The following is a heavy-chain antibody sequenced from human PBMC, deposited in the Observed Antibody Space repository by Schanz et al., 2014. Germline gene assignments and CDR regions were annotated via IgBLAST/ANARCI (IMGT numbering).Heavy chain of an antibody. CDR3: ARAGYDADNWFDP. J-gene: IGHJ5*02. D-gene: IGHD2-2*01. V-gene: IGHV3-7*01. CDR1: GFTFSGFW. Sequence: EVQLAESGGGLVQPGGSLRLSCAASGFTFSGFWMTWVRQAPGKGLEWVANIKKDGSEKYYADSVKGRFTVSRDNSKNTLYLQLNSLRAEDTAVYYCARAGYDADNWFDPWGQGTLVTVSS. CDR2: IKKDGSEK.